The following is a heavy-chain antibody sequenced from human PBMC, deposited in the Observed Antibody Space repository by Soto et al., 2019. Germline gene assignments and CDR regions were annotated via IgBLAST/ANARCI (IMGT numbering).Heavy chain of an antibody. CDR1: GGTFSSYA. CDR2: IIPIFGTA. CDR3: SRANHPDVFSSSFSYFDY. J-gene: IGHJ4*02. Sequence: SVKVSCKASGGTFSSYAISWVRQAPGQGLEWMGGIIPIFGTANYAQKFQGRVTITADESTSTAYMELSSLRSEDTAVYYCSRANHPDVFSSSFSYFDYWGQGTLVTVSS. V-gene: IGHV1-69*13. D-gene: IGHD6-6*01.